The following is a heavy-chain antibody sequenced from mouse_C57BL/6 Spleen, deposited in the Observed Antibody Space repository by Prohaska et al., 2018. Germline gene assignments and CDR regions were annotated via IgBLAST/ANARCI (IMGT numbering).Heavy chain of an antibody. CDR3: TRSNYYGRSPSYFNV. J-gene: IGHJ1*03. V-gene: IGHV1-15*01. CDR1: GYTFTDYE. Sequence: QVQLQQSGAELVRPGASVTLSCKASGYTFTDYEMHWGKQTPVHGLEWIGAIDPETGGTAYHQKLNGKAILTADKSSSTVYIGRRSLTSEDSAVYYCTRSNYYGRSPSYFNVWGTGTTVSIS. D-gene: IGHD1-1*01. CDR2: IDPETGGT.